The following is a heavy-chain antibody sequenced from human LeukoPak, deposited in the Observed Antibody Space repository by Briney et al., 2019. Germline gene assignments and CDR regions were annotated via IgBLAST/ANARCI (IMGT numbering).Heavy chain of an antibody. Sequence: SETLSLTCTVSGGSISSYYWNWIRQPPGKGLEWIGCIYYSGSTNYNPSLKSRVTISVDGSRNQLSLKLTSVTAADTAVYYCARTMGRFFYYGMDVWGQGTTVTVSS. D-gene: IGHD2-8*01. CDR2: IYYSGST. J-gene: IGHJ6*02. CDR1: GGSISSYY. CDR3: ARTMGRFFYYGMDV. V-gene: IGHV4-59*08.